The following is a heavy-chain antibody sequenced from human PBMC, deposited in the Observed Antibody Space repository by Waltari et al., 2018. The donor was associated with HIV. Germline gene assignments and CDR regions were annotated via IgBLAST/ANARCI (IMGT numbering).Heavy chain of an antibody. CDR2: FDPADGKT. CDR1: GYILTELS. Sequence: QVQLVQSGAEVKRPGASVKVSCKVSGYILTELSIPWVRQAPGKGLEWVGSFDPADGKTTYAQKFQGRVTMTEDTSTDTASMEVSSLRSEDTAVYYCATARQWLVDSGMDVWGQGTTVTVSS. J-gene: IGHJ6*02. V-gene: IGHV1-24*01. CDR3: ATARQWLVDSGMDV. D-gene: IGHD6-19*01.